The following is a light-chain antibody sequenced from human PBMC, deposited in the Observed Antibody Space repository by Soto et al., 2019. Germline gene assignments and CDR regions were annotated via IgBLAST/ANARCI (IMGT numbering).Light chain of an antibody. CDR2: DVS. CDR3: TSYAGSNNYV. CDR1: SSDVGRYNF. J-gene: IGLJ1*01. Sequence: QSALTQPPSASGSPGQSVTISCTGTSSDVGRYNFVSWYQQHPGKGPKLIISDVSERPSRVPDRFSGSKSGNTASLTVSGLQPEDGADYYCTSYAGSNNYVFGTGTKLTVL. V-gene: IGLV2-8*01.